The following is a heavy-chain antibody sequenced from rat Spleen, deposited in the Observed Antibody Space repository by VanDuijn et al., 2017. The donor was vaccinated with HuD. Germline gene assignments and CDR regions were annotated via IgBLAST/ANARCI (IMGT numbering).Heavy chain of an antibody. CDR3: ARHDYSAPFDY. J-gene: IGHJ2*01. Sequence: EVQLVESGGGLVQPGRSLKLSCAASGFTFSDYNMAWVRQAPKKGLEWVATISYDGSSTYYRDSVRGRFTISRDNAKSTLYLQMDSLRSEDTATYYCARHDYSAPFDYWGQGVMVTVSS. D-gene: IGHD1-1*01. CDR1: GFTFSDYN. CDR2: ISYDGSST. V-gene: IGHV5-7*01.